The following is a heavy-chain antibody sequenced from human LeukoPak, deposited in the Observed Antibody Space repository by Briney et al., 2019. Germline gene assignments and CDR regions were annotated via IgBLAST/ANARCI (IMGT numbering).Heavy chain of an antibody. CDR1: GFTFSSYS. Sequence: GGSLRLSCAASGFTFSSYSMNWVRQAPGKGLEWVSSISSSSSYIYYADSVKGRFTISRDNAKNSLYLQMNSLRAEDTAVYYCARDKDRGWFDPWGQGTLVTASS. J-gene: IGHJ5*02. CDR2: ISSSSSYI. V-gene: IGHV3-21*01. CDR3: ARDKDRGWFDP.